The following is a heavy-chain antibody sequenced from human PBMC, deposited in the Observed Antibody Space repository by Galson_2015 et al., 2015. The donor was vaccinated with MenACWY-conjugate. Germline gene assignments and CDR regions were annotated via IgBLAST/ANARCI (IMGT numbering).Heavy chain of an antibody. V-gene: IGHV3-48*01. CDR2: ISSSSSTI. Sequence: SLRLSCAASGFTFSSYSMNWVRQAPGKGLEWVSYISSSSSTIYYADSVKGRFTISRVNAKNSLYLQMNSLRAEDTAVYYCARAGCSGGSCYSWVSWFDPWGQGTLVTVSS. CDR1: GFTFSSYS. J-gene: IGHJ5*02. D-gene: IGHD2-15*01. CDR3: ARAGCSGGSCYSWVSWFDP.